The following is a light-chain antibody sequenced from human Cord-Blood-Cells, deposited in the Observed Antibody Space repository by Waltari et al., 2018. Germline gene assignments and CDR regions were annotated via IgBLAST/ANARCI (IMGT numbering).Light chain of an antibody. CDR3: QQYYSFPRT. CDR2: AAS. V-gene: IGKV1D-8*01. J-gene: IGKJ1*01. Sequence: VLWMNQSTSLLSVSRGDRVNISFRMIQGISSYLAWYQQKPGKAPELLIYAASTLQSGFPSSFSVSGSVTDFTLTISCLQSEDFATYYCQQYYSFPRTFGQGTKVEIK. CDR1: QGISSY.